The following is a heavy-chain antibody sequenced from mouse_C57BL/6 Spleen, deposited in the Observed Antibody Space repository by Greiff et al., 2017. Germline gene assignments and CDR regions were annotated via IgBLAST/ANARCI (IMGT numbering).Heavy chain of an antibody. Sequence: QVQLQQPGSELVKPGASVKMSCKASGYTFTSYWITWVKQRPGQGLEWIGDIYPGSGSTNYNEKFKSKATLTVDTSSSTAYMQLSSLTSEDSAVYYCARWNYDYDGAYWGQGTLVTVSA. CDR1: GYTFTSYW. CDR2: IYPGSGST. J-gene: IGHJ3*01. CDR3: ARWNYDYDGAY. V-gene: IGHV1-55*01. D-gene: IGHD2-4*01.